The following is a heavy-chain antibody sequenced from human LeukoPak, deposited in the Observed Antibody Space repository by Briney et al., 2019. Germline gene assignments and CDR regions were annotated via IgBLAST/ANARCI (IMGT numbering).Heavy chain of an antibody. CDR1: GFTFSSYA. J-gene: IGHJ4*02. D-gene: IGHD6-19*01. Sequence: PGGSLRLSCAASGFTFSSYAMHWVRQAPGKGLEWVAVISYDGSNKYYADSVKGRFTISRDNSKNTLYLQMNSLRAEETAVYYCERRLGYSSGHFDYWGQGTLVIVSS. V-gene: IGHV3-30*04. CDR3: ERRLGYSSGHFDY. CDR2: ISYDGSNK.